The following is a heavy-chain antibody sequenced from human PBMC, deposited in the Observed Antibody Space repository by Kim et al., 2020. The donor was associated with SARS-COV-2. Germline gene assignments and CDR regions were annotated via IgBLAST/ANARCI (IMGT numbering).Heavy chain of an antibody. D-gene: IGHD1-7*01. CDR3: ARGENLDLDFDY. J-gene: IGHJ4*02. V-gene: IGHV4-59*09. Sequence: NYTPSLKSRVTISVDTSKNQFSLKLSSVTAADTAVYYCARGENLDLDFDYWGQGTLVTVSS.